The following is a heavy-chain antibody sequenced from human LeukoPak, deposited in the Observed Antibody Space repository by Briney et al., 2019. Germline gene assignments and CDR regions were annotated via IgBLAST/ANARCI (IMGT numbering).Heavy chain of an antibody. CDR3: ARVPYDSSGYYYEDAFDI. CDR2: ISSSSSYI. Sequence: GGSLRLSCAASGFTFSSYSMNWVRQAPGKGLEWVLSISSSSSYIYYADSVKGRFTISRDNAKNSLYLQMNSLRAEDTAVYYCARVPYDSSGYYYEDAFDIWGQGTMVTVSS. V-gene: IGHV3-21*01. D-gene: IGHD3-22*01. CDR1: GFTFSSYS. J-gene: IGHJ3*02.